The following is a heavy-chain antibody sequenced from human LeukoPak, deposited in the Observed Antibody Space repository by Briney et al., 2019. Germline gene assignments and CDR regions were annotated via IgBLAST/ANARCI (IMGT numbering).Heavy chain of an antibody. CDR3: ARGRGPLRVEFGD. J-gene: IGHJ4*02. V-gene: IGHV4-4*09. Sequence: SETLSLTCNVSGGSLSSHYCSWIRQAPGKGLEWIGFIFSGGSTNYNPSLKSRVSISMDTSQNQFSLKLNSVTAADTAVYYCARGRGPLRVEFGDWGQGALVTVSS. CDR2: IFSGGST. CDR1: GGSLSSHY. D-gene: IGHD3-16*01.